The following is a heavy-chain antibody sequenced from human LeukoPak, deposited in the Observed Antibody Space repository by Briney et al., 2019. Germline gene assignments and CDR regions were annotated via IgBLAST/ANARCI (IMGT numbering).Heavy chain of an antibody. CDR1: GYTFTGYY. CDR2: INPNSGGT. J-gene: IGHJ4*02. D-gene: IGHD6-19*01. Sequence: GASVTVSFTASGYTFTGYYMHWVRQAPGQGLEWMGWINPNSGGTNYAQKFQGRVTMTRDTSISTAYMELSRLRSDDTAVYYCASSQAGYSSGWIDYWGQGTLVTVSS. CDR3: ASSQAGYSSGWIDY. V-gene: IGHV1-2*02.